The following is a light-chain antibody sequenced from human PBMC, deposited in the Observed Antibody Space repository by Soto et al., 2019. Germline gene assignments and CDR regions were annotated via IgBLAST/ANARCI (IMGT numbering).Light chain of an antibody. Sequence: DIVLTQSPATLSLSPGERASLSCRARQRVSRHLAWYQQRPGQAPRLLIYDASTRATGIPARFSGSGSGTDFTLTISSLEPEDFAVYYCQQRTKWPITFGQGTRLEIK. CDR3: QQRTKWPIT. J-gene: IGKJ5*01. CDR1: QRVSRH. V-gene: IGKV3-11*01. CDR2: DAS.